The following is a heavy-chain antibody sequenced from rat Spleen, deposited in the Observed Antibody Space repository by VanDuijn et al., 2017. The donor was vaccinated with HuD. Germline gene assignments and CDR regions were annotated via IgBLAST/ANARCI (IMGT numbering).Heavy chain of an antibody. CDR1: GFIFSRSA. J-gene: IGHJ2*01. Sequence: EVQLVESGGGLVQPGRSMKLSCAASGFIFSRSAMAWVRQAPTKGLEWVATISFDGTTTFYRDSVKGRFTISRDNAKSTLYLQMDSLRSEYTATYYCGRLLDYWGQCVMVTVSS. CDR3: GRLLDY. CDR2: ISFDGTTT. V-gene: IGHV5-29*01.